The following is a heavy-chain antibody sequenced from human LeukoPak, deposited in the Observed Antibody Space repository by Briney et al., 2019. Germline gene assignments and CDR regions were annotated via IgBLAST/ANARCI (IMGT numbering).Heavy chain of an antibody. CDR1: GFTFSVYW. J-gene: IGHJ5*02. CDR2: IKEDGSEK. CDR3: ARGGSRFALWGERTGLTVP. D-gene: IGHD1-1*01. V-gene: IGHV3-7*01. Sequence: GGSLRLSCVASGFTFSVYWMSWVRQAPGKRLEWVANIKEDGSEKYYVDSVKGRFTISRDNAKNSLYLQMSSLRDEDTAVYLGARGGSRFALWGERTGLTVPW.